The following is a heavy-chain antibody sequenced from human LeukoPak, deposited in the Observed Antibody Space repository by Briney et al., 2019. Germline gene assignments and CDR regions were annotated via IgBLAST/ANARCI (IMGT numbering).Heavy chain of an antibody. CDR2: IWYDGSNK. CDR3: AKAPSGTPYQFDY. Sequence: GRSLRPSCAASGFTFSTYGMHWVRQAPGKGLEWVAVIWYDGSNKYYADSVKGRFTISRDNSKNTLYLQMNSLRAEDTAVYYCAKAPSGTPYQFDYGGQGTLVTVSS. D-gene: IGHD3-10*01. CDR1: GFTFSTYG. J-gene: IGHJ4*02. V-gene: IGHV3-33*06.